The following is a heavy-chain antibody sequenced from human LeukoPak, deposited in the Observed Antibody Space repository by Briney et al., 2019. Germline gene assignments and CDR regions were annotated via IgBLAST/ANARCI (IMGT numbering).Heavy chain of an antibody. CDR3: ARDITFGGVIVTYYYYYMDV. Sequence: SETLSLTCTVSGGSITSSSYYWGWIRQPPGKGLEWIGSIYYSGSTYYNPSLKSRVTISVDTSKNQFSLKLSSVTAADTAVYYCARDITFGGVIVTYYYYYMDVWGKGTTVTVSS. CDR1: GGSITSSSYY. CDR2: IYYSGST. D-gene: IGHD3-16*02. V-gene: IGHV4-39*02. J-gene: IGHJ6*03.